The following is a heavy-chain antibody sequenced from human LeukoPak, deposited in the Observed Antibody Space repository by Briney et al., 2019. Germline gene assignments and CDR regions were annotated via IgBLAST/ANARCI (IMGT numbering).Heavy chain of an antibody. J-gene: IGHJ3*02. Sequence: GGSLRLSCAASGFTFSSYAMSWVRQAPGKGLEWVSRINSDGSSTSYADSVKGRFTISRDNAKNTLYLQMNSLRAEDTAVYYCARESGYDLDAFDIWGQGTMVTVSS. CDR1: GFTFSSYA. D-gene: IGHD5-12*01. V-gene: IGHV3-74*01. CDR3: ARESGYDLDAFDI. CDR2: INSDGSST.